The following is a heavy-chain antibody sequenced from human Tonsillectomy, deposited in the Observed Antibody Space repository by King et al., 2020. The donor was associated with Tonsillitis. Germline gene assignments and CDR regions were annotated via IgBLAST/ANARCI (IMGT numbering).Heavy chain of an antibody. J-gene: IGHJ3*01. CDR3: ARERGAEVVEPRGFAFEL. Sequence: VQLVESGGGLVQPGGSLRLSCAASGFTFNSHWMSWVRPAPGRGLEGGANIKRDGSEKNYGDSVKGRFTISRDNAQNSLYLQMNSLRSEDTALYYCARERGAEVVEPRGFAFELWGQGRMVAVSS. V-gene: IGHV3-7*01. CDR2: IKRDGSEK. CDR1: GFTFNSHW. D-gene: IGHD3-10*01.